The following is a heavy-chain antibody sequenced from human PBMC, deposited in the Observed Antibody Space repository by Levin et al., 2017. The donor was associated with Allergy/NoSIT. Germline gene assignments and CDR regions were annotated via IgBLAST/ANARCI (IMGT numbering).Heavy chain of an antibody. D-gene: IGHD6-19*01. CDR2: INPNSGGT. Sequence: ASVKVSCKASGYTFTGYYMHWVRQAPGQGLEWMGWINPNSGGTNYAQKFQGRVTMTRDTSISTAYMELSRLRSDDTAVYYCARGRYNSAWHGPDYWGQGTLVTVSS. J-gene: IGHJ4*02. V-gene: IGHV1-2*02. CDR1: GYTFTGYY. CDR3: ARGRYNSAWHGPDY.